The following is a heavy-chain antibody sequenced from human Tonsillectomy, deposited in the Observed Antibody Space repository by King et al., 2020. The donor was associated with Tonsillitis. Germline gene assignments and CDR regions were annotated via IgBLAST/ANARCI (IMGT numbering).Heavy chain of an antibody. CDR3: ASSYSSGFFGLDC. CDR1: GYTCTGYF. CDR2: INPTTGVT. J-gene: IGHJ4*02. V-gene: IGHV1-2*02. D-gene: IGHD6-19*01. Sequence: QLVQSGAEVKKPGASVKVSCKASGYTCTGYFMHWVRQAPGQGLEWMGWINPTTGVTNYAQRFQGRVSMTRDTSISTAYMDLSSLGSDDTAVYFCASSYSSGFFGLDCWGQGTLVTVSS.